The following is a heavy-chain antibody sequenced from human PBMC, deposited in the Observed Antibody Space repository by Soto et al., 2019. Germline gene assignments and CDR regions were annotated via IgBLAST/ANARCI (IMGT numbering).Heavy chain of an antibody. Sequence: ASVKVSCKASGGTFSSYTISWVRQAPGQGLEWMGRIIPILGIANYAQKFQGRVTITADKSTSTAYMELSSLRSEDTAVYYCARVNSTSRYYYYYYYMDVWGKGTTVTVSS. J-gene: IGHJ6*03. CDR3: ARVNSTSRYYYYYYYMDV. CDR2: IIPILGIA. CDR1: GGTFSSYT. D-gene: IGHD6-6*01. V-gene: IGHV1-69*02.